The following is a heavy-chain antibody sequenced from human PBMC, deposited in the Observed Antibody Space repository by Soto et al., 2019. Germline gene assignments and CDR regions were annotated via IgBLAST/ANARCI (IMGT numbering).Heavy chain of an antibody. CDR1: GFTFSSYW. Sequence: PGGSLRLSCAASGFTFSSYWMSWVRQAPGKGLEWVANIKQDGSEKYYVDSVKGRFTISRDNAKNSLYLQMNSLRAEDTAVYYCARDLLGYGDPPYYYYYMDVWGKGTTVTVSS. D-gene: IGHD4-17*01. CDR2: IKQDGSEK. V-gene: IGHV3-7*01. CDR3: ARDLLGYGDPPYYYYYMDV. J-gene: IGHJ6*03.